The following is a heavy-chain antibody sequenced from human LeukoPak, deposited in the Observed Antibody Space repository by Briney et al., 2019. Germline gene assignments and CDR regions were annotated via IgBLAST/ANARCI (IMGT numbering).Heavy chain of an antibody. Sequence: GGSLRLSCAASGFTFSPYGMHWVRQAPGKGLEWVAVISYDGSNKYYADSVKGRFTISRDNSKNTLYLQMNSLRAEDTAVYYCAKDRGSGYCSSTSCSNWFDPWGQGTLVTVSS. D-gene: IGHD2-2*01. CDR2: ISYDGSNK. CDR3: AKDRGSGYCSSTSCSNWFDP. CDR1: GFTFSPYG. J-gene: IGHJ5*02. V-gene: IGHV3-30*18.